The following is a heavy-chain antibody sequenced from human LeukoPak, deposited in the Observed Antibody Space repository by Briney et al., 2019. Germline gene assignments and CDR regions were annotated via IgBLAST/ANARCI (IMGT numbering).Heavy chain of an antibody. CDR1: GFTFSSYA. CDR2: ISGSAGST. Sequence: GGSLRLSCAASGFTFSSYAMSWVRQAPGKGLEWVSAISGSAGSTFYADSVKGRFTMSRDNSKNTLYLQMNSLRAEDTAVYYCAKGYCSSTTCYSRFGYWGQGTLVTVSS. V-gene: IGHV3-23*01. D-gene: IGHD2-2*02. J-gene: IGHJ4*02. CDR3: AKGYCSSTTCYSRFGY.